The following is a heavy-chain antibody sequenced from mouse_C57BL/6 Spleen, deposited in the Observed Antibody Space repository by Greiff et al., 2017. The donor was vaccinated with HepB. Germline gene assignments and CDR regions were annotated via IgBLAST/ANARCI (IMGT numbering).Heavy chain of an antibody. J-gene: IGHJ2*01. CDR3: ARYYGSSYFDY. CDR1: GFTFSSYA. CDR2: ISDGGSYT. V-gene: IGHV5-4*01. Sequence: EVQLVESGGGLVKPGGSLKLSCAASGFTFSSYAMSWVRQTPEKRLEWVATISDGGSYTYYPDNVKGRFTISRDNAKNNLYLQMSHLKSEDTAMYYCARYYGSSYFDYWGQGTTLTVSS. D-gene: IGHD1-1*01.